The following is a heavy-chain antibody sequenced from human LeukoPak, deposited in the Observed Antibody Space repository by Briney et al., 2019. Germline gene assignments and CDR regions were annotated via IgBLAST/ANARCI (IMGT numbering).Heavy chain of an antibody. CDR3: AKGAIIGYCSSTSCYSFDY. CDR1: FTXXXYG. Sequence: FTXXXYGMHWVRQAPGKGLEWVAFIRYDGSNKYYADSVKGRFTISRDNSKNTLYLQMNSLRDEDTAVYYCAKGAIIGYCSSTSCYSFDYWGQGTLVTVSS. V-gene: IGHV3-30*02. D-gene: IGHD2-2*01. J-gene: IGHJ4*02. CDR2: IRYDGSNK.